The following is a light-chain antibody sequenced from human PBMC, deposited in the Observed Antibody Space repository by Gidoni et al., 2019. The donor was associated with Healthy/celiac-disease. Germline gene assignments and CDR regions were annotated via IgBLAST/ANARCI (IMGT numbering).Light chain of an antibody. CDR1: QSLLHSNGYNY. CDR3: MQALQTPRS. V-gene: IGKV2-28*01. CDR2: LGS. J-gene: IGKJ2*03. Sequence: DIMMTQSPLSLHVTPGEPASISCRSSQSLLHSNGYNYLDWYLQKPGQSPQFLIYLGSNRASGVPDRFSGSGSGTDFTLKISRVEAEDVGVYYCMQALQTPRSFGQGTKLEIK.